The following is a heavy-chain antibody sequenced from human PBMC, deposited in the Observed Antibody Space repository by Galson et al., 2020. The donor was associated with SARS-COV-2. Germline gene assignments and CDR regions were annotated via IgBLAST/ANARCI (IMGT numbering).Heavy chain of an antibody. V-gene: IGHV4-59*08. J-gene: IGHJ5*02. Sequence: SETLSLTCTVSSGSISNNYWSWIRQPPGRGLEWIGYINDRGSTNYNPSLRSRATLSVDPSKNQFSLKLTSVTGADTAVYFCARHASAGGKSYSWFDPWGQGTLVTVSS. CDR1: SGSISNNY. CDR3: ARHASAGGKSYSWFDP. CDR2: INDRGST. D-gene: IGHD6-13*01.